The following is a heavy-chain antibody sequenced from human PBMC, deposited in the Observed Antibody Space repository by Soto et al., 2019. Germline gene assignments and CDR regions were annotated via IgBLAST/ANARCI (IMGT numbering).Heavy chain of an antibody. V-gene: IGHV3-7*01. CDR3: ARDFLGYCSGGSCYGGYYYMDV. J-gene: IGHJ6*03. CDR2: IKQDGSEK. CDR1: GFTFSSYW. D-gene: IGHD2-15*01. Sequence: GGSLRLSCAASGFTFSSYWMSWVRQAPGKGLEWVANIKQDGSEKYYVDSVKGRFTISRVNAKNSLYLQMNSLRAEDTAVYYCARDFLGYCSGGSCYGGYYYMDVWGKGTTVTVSS.